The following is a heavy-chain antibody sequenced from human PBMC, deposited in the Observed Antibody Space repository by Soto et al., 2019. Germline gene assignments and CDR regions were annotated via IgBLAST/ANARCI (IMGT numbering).Heavy chain of an antibody. V-gene: IGHV2-5*02. CDR1: GFSLSTGGVG. D-gene: IGHD2-21*02. CDR2: IYWDDDK. J-gene: IGHJ6*02. Sequence: QITLMESGPTLVKPTQTLTLTCTFSGFSLSTGGVGVGWIRQPPGKALEWLALIYWDDDKRYSPSLRSRLTITKDTSKNLVVLTMPNMDPVDTATYYCTHSRCGGDCLQSYSSHYYYGMDVWGQGTTVTVSS. CDR3: THSRCGGDCLQSYSSHYYYGMDV.